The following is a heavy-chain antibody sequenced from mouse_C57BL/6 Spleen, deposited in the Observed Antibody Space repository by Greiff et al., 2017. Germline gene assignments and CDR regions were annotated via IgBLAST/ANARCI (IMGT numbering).Heavy chain of an antibody. Sequence: QVQLQQPGAELVRPGSSVKLSCKASGYTFTSYWMDWVKQRPGQGLEWIGNIYPSDSETHYNQKFKDKATLTVDKSSSTAYMQLSSLTSEDSAVYYCARQLRRYAMDGWGQGTSVTVS. CDR1: GYTFTSYW. D-gene: IGHD1-1*01. V-gene: IGHV1-61*01. J-gene: IGHJ4*01. CDR3: ARQLRRYAMDG. CDR2: IYPSDSET.